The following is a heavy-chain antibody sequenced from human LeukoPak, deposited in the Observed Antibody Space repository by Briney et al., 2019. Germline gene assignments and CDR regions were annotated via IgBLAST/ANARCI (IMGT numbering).Heavy chain of an antibody. CDR1: GFTFSSYG. D-gene: IGHD2-2*02. J-gene: IGHJ6*03. Sequence: GGSLRLSCAASGFTFSSYGMHWVRQAPGKGLEWISYISSSGSTIYYADSVKSRFTISRDNAKNSLYLQMNSLRAEDTAVYYCASRGYCSSTSCYSPNYYYYYMDVWGKGTTVTVSS. V-gene: IGHV3-48*04. CDR3: ASRGYCSSTSCYSPNYYYYYMDV. CDR2: ISSSGSTI.